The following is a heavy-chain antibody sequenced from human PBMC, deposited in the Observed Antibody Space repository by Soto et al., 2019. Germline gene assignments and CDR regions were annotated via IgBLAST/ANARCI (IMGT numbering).Heavy chain of an antibody. D-gene: IGHD1-7*01. CDR1: GYTFTSYG. J-gene: IGHJ5*02. Sequence: AAVKVSCKASGYTFTSYGIGWVRQAPGQGLEWMGWISAYNGNTNYAQKLQGRVTMTTDTSTSTAYMELRSLRSDDTAVYYCARDKGVGTTSRWFDPWGQGTLVTVSS. CDR3: ARDKGVGTTSRWFDP. CDR2: ISAYNGNT. V-gene: IGHV1-18*04.